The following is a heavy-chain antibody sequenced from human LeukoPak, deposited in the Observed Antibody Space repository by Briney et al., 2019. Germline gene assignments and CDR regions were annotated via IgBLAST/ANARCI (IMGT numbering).Heavy chain of an antibody. CDR3: ARLAVAGPFDY. V-gene: IGHV3-21*01. CDR1: GFTFSSYS. CDR2: ISGSSSYM. D-gene: IGHD6-19*01. J-gene: IGHJ4*02. Sequence: GGSLRLSCAASGFTFSSYSMNWVRQAPGKGLEWVSSISGSSSYMYYADSVKGRFTISRDNAKNSLYLQMNSLRAEDTAVYYCARLAVAGPFDYWGQGTLVTVSS.